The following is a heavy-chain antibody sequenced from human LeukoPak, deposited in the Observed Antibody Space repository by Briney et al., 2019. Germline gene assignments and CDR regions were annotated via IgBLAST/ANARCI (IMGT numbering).Heavy chain of an antibody. D-gene: IGHD3-22*01. CDR2: MNPNSGNT. V-gene: IGHV1-8*01. J-gene: IGHJ4*02. CDR1: GYTFTSYD. CDR3: ARVSAPARRWLLNYDSSGYHDYYFDY. Sequence: ASVKVSCKASGYTFTSYDINWVRQATGQGLEWMGWMNPNSGNTGYAQKFQGRVTMTRNTSISTAYMELSSLRSEDTAVYYCARVSAPARRWLLNYDSSGYHDYYFDYWGQGTLVTVSS.